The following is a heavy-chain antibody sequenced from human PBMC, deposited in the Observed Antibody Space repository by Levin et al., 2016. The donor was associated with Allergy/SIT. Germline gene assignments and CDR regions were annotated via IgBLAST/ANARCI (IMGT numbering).Heavy chain of an antibody. Sequence: WIRQPPGKGLEWIGYIYYSGSTNYNPSLKSRVTISVDTSKNQFSLKLSSVTAADTAVYYCARRGHYYDTQGAFDIWSQGTMVTVSS. J-gene: IGHJ3*02. D-gene: IGHD3-22*01. V-gene: IGHV4-59*08. CDR2: IYYSGST. CDR3: ARRGHYYDTQGAFDI.